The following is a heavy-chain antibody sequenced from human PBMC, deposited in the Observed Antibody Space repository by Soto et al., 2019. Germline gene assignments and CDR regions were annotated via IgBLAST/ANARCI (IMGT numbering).Heavy chain of an antibody. D-gene: IGHD1-7*01. CDR1: GGSISRSSYY. Sequence: QLQLQESGPGLVKPSETLSLTCTVPGGSISRSSYYWGWIRQPPGKGLEWIGSIYYSGSTYYNPSLKRRVTISVDTSKNQFSLKLSSVTAADTAVYYCARQPPEMGWNYRWFDPWGQGTLVTVSS. J-gene: IGHJ5*02. V-gene: IGHV4-39*01. CDR2: IYYSGST. CDR3: ARQPPEMGWNYRWFDP.